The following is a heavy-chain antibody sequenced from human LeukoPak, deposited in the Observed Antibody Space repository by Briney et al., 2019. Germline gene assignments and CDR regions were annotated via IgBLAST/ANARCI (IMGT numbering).Heavy chain of an antibody. Sequence: SETLSLTCTVSGGSISSYYWSWIRQPPGKGLEWIGYIYYRGTTNYNPSLKSRVTISVDTSKNQFSLKLNSVTAADTAVYYCARFSEGAFYYFDYWGQGTLVTVSS. D-gene: IGHD3-16*01. J-gene: IGHJ4*02. CDR2: IYYRGTT. CDR1: GGSISSYY. V-gene: IGHV4-59*01. CDR3: ARFSEGAFYYFDY.